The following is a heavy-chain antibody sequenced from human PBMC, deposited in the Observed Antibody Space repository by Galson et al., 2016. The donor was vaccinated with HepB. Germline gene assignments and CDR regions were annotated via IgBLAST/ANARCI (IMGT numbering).Heavy chain of an antibody. V-gene: IGHV3-21*01. CDR2: IGSTSYI. CDR3: ARGEEYSTSSGDY. CDR1: GFTVYSFG. Sequence: SLRLSCAASGFTVYSFGMNWVRQAPGKGLEWVSSIGSTSYIYYADSVKGRFTISRDNAKNSLYLQMNSLRAEDTAVYYCARGEEYSTSSGDYWGQGTLVTVSS. J-gene: IGHJ4*02. D-gene: IGHD6-6*01.